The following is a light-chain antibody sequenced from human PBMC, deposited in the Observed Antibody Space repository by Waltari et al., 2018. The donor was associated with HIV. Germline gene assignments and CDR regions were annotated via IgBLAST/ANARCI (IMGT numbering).Light chain of an antibody. CDR2: LGS. J-gene: IGKJ4*01. CDR3: MQALEAPLT. Sequence: DIVMTQSPLSLSVTPGEPASISCRSSESLLKSNGYIYLDWYLQKPGQSQQLLIYLGSNRASGIPDRFSGSGSATEFTLKISRVEAEDAGIYYCMQALEAPLTFGGGTRVE. V-gene: IGKV2-28*01. CDR1: ESLLKSNGYIY.